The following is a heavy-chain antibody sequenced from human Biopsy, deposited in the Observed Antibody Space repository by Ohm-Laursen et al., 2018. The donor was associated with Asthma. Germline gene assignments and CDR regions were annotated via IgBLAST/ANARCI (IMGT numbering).Heavy chain of an antibody. D-gene: IGHD5-24*01. CDR3: ARVKDGYNFDY. J-gene: IGHJ4*02. Sequence: TLSLTCAVPGGSISSGGYSWSWIRQPPGKGLEWIGYIYHSGSTYYNPSPKSRVTISVDRSKNQFSLKLSSVTAADTAVYYCARVKDGYNFDYWGQGTLVTVSS. CDR1: GGSISSGGYS. CDR2: IYHSGST. V-gene: IGHV4-30-2*01.